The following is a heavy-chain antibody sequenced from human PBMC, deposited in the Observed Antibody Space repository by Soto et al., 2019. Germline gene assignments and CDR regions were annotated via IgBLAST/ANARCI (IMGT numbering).Heavy chain of an antibody. V-gene: IGHV3-30-3*01. CDR1: GFTFSTSA. CDR3: ARASPEGPYFDY. J-gene: IGHJ4*02. D-gene: IGHD3-16*01. CDR2: ISFDGSHK. Sequence: GGSLRLSCSASGFTFSTSALHWVRQAPGKGLEWVALISFDGSHKYYADSAKGRFTIPRDNSNNTLYLQMDSLRAEDTAVYYCARASPEGPYFDYWGQGTQVTVSS.